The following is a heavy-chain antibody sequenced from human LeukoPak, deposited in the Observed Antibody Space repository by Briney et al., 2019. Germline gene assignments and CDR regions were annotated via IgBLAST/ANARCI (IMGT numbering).Heavy chain of an antibody. CDR2: ISGSGGST. J-gene: IGHJ4*02. D-gene: IGHD2-2*02. CDR1: GFTFSSYA. Sequence: GASLRLSCAASGFTFSSYAMSWIRQAPGKGLEWVSAISGSGGSTYYADSVKGRFTISRDNSKNTLYLQMNSLRAEDTAVYYCAKGILGYYSSTSCYTLFDYWGQGTLVTVSS. V-gene: IGHV3-23*01. CDR3: AKGILGYYSSTSCYTLFDY.